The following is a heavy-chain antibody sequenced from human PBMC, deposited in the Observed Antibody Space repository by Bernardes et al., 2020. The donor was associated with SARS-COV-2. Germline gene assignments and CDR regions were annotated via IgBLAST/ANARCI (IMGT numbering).Heavy chain of an antibody. J-gene: IGHJ4*02. D-gene: IGHD6-6*01. CDR3: ARGGIGDRLAN. Sequence: EPLSLTCAVYAGSFSGYFCTWLRPPPGKGLEWIGEINHSGDTSYNPSLKSRVTILVDTSKNQLSLKLTSVTAADTAVYYCARGGIGDRLANWGQGTLVTVSS. CDR2: INHSGDT. CDR1: AGSFSGYF. V-gene: IGHV4-34*01.